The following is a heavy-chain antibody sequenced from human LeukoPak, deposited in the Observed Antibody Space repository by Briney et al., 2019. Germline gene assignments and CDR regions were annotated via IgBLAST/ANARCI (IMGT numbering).Heavy chain of an antibody. Sequence: GGSLRLSCAASGFTFSNYSMNWVRQAPGKGLEWVSSISSSSYIYYADSVKGRFTISRDNAKNSLYLQMNSLRAEDTAVYYCAKGTDIPAPWPFDPWGQGTLVTVSS. CDR3: AKGTDIPAPWPFDP. V-gene: IGHV3-21*04. CDR1: GFTFSNYS. D-gene: IGHD2-2*01. J-gene: IGHJ5*02. CDR2: ISSSSYI.